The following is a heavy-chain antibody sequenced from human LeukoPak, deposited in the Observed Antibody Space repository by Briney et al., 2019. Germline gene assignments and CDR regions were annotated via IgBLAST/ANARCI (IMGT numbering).Heavy chain of an antibody. CDR3: ARDRDTYYDILTGYYPYYFDY. V-gene: IGHV4-38-2*02. CDR1: GGSISNYY. Sequence: SETLSLTCTVSGGSISNYYWNWIRQPPGKGLEWIGSIYHSGSTYYNPSLKSRVTISVDTSKNQFSLKLSSVTAADTAVYYCARDRDTYYDILTGYYPYYFDYWGQGTLVTVSS. D-gene: IGHD3-9*01. CDR2: IYHSGST. J-gene: IGHJ4*02.